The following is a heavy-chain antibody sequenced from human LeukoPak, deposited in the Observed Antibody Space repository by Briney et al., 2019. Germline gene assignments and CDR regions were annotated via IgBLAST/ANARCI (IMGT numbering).Heavy chain of an antibody. CDR2: IIPIFGTA. D-gene: IGHD4-17*01. CDR1: GGTFSSYA. CDR3: ATPASYGDYGGISPYYYYYYMDV. Sequence: ASVKVSCKASGGTFSSYAISWVRQAPGQGLEWMGGIIPIFGTANYAQKFQGRVTITADKSTSTAYMELSSLRSEDTAVYYCATPASYGDYGGISPYYYYYYMDVWRKGATVTVSS. V-gene: IGHV1-69*06. J-gene: IGHJ6*03.